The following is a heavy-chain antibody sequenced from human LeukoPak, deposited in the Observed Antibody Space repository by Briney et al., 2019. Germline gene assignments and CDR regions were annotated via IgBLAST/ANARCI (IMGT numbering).Heavy chain of an antibody. CDR3: ARSPVRGVIITGTDY. J-gene: IGHJ4*02. CDR2: IRYDGSNK. V-gene: IGHV3-30*02. D-gene: IGHD3-10*01. CDR1: GFTFSSYS. Sequence: GGSLRLSCAASGFTFSSYSMNWVRQAPGKGLEWVAFIRYDGSNKYYADSVKGRFTISRDNSKNTLYLQMNSLRAEDTAVYYCARSPVRGVIITGTDYWGQGTLVTVSS.